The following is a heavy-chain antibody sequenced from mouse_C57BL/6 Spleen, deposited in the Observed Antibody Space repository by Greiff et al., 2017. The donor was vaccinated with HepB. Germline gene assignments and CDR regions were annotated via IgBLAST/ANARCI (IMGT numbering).Heavy chain of an antibody. D-gene: IGHD2-5*01. CDR2: IDPSDSYT. V-gene: IGHV1-59*01. CDR1: GYTFTSYW. Sequence: QVQLQQSGAELVRPGTSVKLSCKASGYTFTSYWMHWVKQRPGQGLEWIGVIDPSDSYTNYNQKFKGKATLTVDTSSSTAYMQLSSLTSEDSAVYYCARQYYSNYSWYFDVWGTGTTVTVSS. CDR3: ARQYYSNYSWYFDV. J-gene: IGHJ1*03.